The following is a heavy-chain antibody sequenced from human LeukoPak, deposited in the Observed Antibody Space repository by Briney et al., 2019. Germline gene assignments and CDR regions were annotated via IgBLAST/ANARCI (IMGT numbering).Heavy chain of an antibody. V-gene: IGHV3-23*01. D-gene: IGHD5-24*01. Sequence: GGSLRLSCAASGFTFSSYAMSWVRQAPGRGLDWVSAISGRGGSTYYADSVKGRFTISRDNSKNTLYLQMNSLRAEDTAVYYCAKDPKRSDGYWGQGTLVTVSS. J-gene: IGHJ4*02. CDR1: GFTFSSYA. CDR3: AKDPKRSDGY. CDR2: ISGRGGST.